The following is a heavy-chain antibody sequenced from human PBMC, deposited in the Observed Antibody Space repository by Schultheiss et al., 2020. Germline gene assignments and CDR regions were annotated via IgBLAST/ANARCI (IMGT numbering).Heavy chain of an antibody. J-gene: IGHJ1*01. D-gene: IGHD4-17*01. CDR1: GYTFTSYD. CDR3: ATLYGDYGLLYFQH. CDR2: MNPNSGNT. V-gene: IGHV1-8*01. Sequence: ASVKVSGKASGYTFTSYDINWVRQATGQGLEWMGWMNPNSGNTGYAQKFQGRVTMTRNTSISTAYMELSSLRSEDTAVYYCATLYGDYGLLYFQHWGQGTLVTGYS.